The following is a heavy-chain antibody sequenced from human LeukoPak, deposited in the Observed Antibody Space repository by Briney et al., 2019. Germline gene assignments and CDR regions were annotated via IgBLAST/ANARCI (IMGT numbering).Heavy chain of an antibody. J-gene: IGHJ4*02. CDR1: GLTFSRYD. Sequence: PGGSLRLSCAASGLTFSRYDMTWVRQAAGKGLEWVSAISDSGTTTYYAGSVRGRFTIPRDNSRNTLYLQMIDLRAEDTAIYYCAKDYNYFDSWGQGTLVTVSS. CDR3: AKDYNYFDS. V-gene: IGHV3-23*01. CDR2: ISDSGTTT.